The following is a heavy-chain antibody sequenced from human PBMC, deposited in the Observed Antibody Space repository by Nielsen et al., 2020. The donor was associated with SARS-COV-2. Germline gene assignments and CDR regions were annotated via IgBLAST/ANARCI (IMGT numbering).Heavy chain of an antibody. Sequence: GESLKISCAASGFTFSSYWMHWVRQAPGKGLVWVSRINSDGSSTSYADSVKGRSTISRDNAKNTLYLQMNSLRAEDTAVYYCARVRTVYSYYYGMDVWGQGTTVTVSS. CDR2: INSDGSST. CDR1: GFTFSSYW. CDR3: ARVRTVYSYYYGMDV. V-gene: IGHV3-74*01. D-gene: IGHD3/OR15-3a*01. J-gene: IGHJ6*02.